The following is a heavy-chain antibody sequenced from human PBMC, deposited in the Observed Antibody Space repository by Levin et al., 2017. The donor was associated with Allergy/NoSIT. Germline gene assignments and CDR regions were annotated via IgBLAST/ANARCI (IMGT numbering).Heavy chain of an antibody. D-gene: IGHD3-3*01. Sequence: GGSLRLSCEGSGFIFSNSAIHWVRQAPGKGLEWVAAIWYDGRNKHYADSAKGRFTISRENFKNTVYLQMNSLRAEDTALYYCAREDFWSGYIHQKYGRGLWGQGTTVTVS. J-gene: IGHJ6*02. CDR3: AREDFWSGYIHQKYGRGL. V-gene: IGHV3-33*01. CDR2: IWYDGRNK. CDR1: GFIFSNSA.